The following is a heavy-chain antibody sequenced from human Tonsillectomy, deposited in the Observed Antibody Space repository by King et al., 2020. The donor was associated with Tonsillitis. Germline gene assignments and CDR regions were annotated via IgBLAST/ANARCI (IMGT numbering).Heavy chain of an antibody. V-gene: IGHV1-46*03. J-gene: IGHJ4*02. Sequence: VQLVQSGAEVKKPGASVKVSCKASGYTFTSYYMHWVRQAPGQGLEWMGIINPSGGSTSYAQKFQGRVTMTRDTSTSTVYMELSSMRSEDTAVYYCVRVPSGASLRYSDWLLASFDYWGQGTLVTVSS. CDR3: VRVPSGASLRYSDWLLASFDY. CDR2: INPSGGST. CDR1: GYTFTSYY. D-gene: IGHD3-9*01.